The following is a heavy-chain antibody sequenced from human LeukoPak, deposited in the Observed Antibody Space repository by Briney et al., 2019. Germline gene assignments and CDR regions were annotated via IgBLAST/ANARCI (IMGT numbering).Heavy chain of an antibody. CDR3: AKDRSSSWAIDY. CDR1: GFTFRSYG. CDR2: ISYDGSNK. J-gene: IGHJ4*02. D-gene: IGHD6-13*01. V-gene: IGHV3-30*18. Sequence: GRSLTLSCAASGFTFRSYGMHWVRQAPGKGLEWVAVISYDGSNKYHADSVKGRFTISRDNSKNTLFLQMNSLRAEDTAVYYCAKDRSSSWAIDYWGQGTLVTVSS.